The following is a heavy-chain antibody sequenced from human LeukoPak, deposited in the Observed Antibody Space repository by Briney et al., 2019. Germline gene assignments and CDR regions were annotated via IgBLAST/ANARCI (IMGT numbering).Heavy chain of an antibody. D-gene: IGHD3-22*01. CDR1: GFTFSSYG. V-gene: IGHV3-30*02. J-gene: IGHJ1*01. CDR2: IRYDGSNK. Sequence: PGGSLRLSCAASGFTFSSYGMHWVRQAPGKGLEWVAFIRYDGSNKYYADSVKGRFTISRDNSKNTLYLQMNSLRAEDTAVYYCAKDLYYDSSDMAGGYFQHWGQGTLVTVSS. CDR3: AKDLYYDSSDMAGGYFQH.